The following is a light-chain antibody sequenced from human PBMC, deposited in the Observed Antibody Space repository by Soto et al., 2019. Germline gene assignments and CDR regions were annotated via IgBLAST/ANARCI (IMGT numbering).Light chain of an antibody. CDR3: QQRTTWPTT. CDR2: DAS. V-gene: IGKV3-11*01. CDR1: QGVANS. Sequence: EIVLTQSPATLSFSPGERATLSCRANQGVANSLAWYQQRPGQAPGLLIYDASYRATGIPPRFSGSGSGTDFTLTISSLEPEDFAVYYCQQRTTWPTTFGQGTRVEIK. J-gene: IGKJ1*01.